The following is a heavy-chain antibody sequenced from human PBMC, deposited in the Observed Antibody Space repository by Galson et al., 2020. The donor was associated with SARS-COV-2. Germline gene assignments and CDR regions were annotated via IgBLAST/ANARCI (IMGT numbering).Heavy chain of an antibody. V-gene: IGHV2-70*11. CDR1: GFSLSASGMC. CDR2: IEWDGDK. J-gene: IGHJ4*02. CDR3: ARGRYYSDY. Sequence: SGPTLVKLTQTLTLTCTFSGFSLSASGMCVSWIRQPPGKALEWLARIEWDGDKHYSTSLKTRLIISKDTSKNQVVLTVTNMDPVDTATYYCARGRYYSDYWGQGTPVTVSS. D-gene: IGHD1-20*01.